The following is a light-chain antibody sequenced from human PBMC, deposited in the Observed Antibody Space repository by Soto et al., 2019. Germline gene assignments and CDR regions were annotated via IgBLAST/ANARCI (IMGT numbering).Light chain of an antibody. CDR3: QQFSSYPLT. CDR2: GAT. Sequence: DIQLTQSPSFLSASVGDRVTITCRASQAISISLAWYQQRPGEAPKLLIYGATTLQSGVRSGFSGSGSGTEFTLTISRLEPEDFAVYYCQQFSSYPLTFGGGTKVDIK. J-gene: IGKJ4*01. CDR1: QAISIS. V-gene: IGKV1-9*01.